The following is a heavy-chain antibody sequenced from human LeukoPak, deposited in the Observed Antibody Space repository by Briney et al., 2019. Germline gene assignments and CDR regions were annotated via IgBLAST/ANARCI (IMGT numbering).Heavy chain of an antibody. CDR1: GFTFFSTT. V-gene: IGHV3-23*01. Sequence: GGSLRLSCVASGFTFFSTTMGWVRQAPGRGLEWVSSITAIDGRTYYADSVRGRFTISRDNSKNTVYLQLNSLRAGDTAIYYCTKDRRGPAAGTWYDSWGQGTLVTVSS. CDR3: TKDRRGPAAGTWYDS. CDR2: ITAIDGRT. D-gene: IGHD6-13*01. J-gene: IGHJ4*02.